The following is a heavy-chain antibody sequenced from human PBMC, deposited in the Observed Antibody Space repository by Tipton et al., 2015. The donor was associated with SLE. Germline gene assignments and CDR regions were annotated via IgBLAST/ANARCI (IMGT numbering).Heavy chain of an antibody. J-gene: IGHJ3*02. CDR3: ARGRHSIKAFDI. CDR2: IYYSGST. V-gene: IGHV4-59*01. CDR1: GGSISSYY. Sequence: TLSLTCTVSGGSISSYYWSWIRQPPGKGLEWIGYIYYSGSTNYNPSLKSRVTISVDTSKNQFSLKLSSVTAADTAVYYCARGRHSIKAFDIWGQGTMVTVSS. D-gene: IGHD5-24*01.